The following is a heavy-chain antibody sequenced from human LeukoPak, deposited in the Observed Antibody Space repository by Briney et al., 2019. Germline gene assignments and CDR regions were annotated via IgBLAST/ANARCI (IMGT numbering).Heavy chain of an antibody. D-gene: IGHD4-17*01. CDR1: GFTFSSYW. Sequence: PGGSLRLSCAASGFTFSSYWMSWVRQAPVKGLEWVANIKPDGSEKYCVDSVKGRFTISRDNAKKSLYLQMNSLRAEDTAVYYCARGDFNDYGDYVDAFEIWGQGTMVTVSA. J-gene: IGHJ3*02. CDR3: ARGDFNDYGDYVDAFEI. CDR2: IKPDGSEK. V-gene: IGHV3-7*01.